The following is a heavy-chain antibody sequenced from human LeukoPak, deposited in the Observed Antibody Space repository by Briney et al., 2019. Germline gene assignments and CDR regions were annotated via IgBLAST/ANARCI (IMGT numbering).Heavy chain of an antibody. CDR2: INHSGST. V-gene: IGHV4-34*01. Sequence: SETLSLTCAVYGGSFSGYYLSWIRQPPGKGLEWIGEINHSGSTNYNPSLKSRVTISVDTSKNQFSLKLSSVTAADTAVYYCASAIVATRNLDYWGQGTLVTVSS. J-gene: IGHJ4*02. CDR1: GGSFSGYY. D-gene: IGHD5-12*01. CDR3: ASAIVATRNLDY.